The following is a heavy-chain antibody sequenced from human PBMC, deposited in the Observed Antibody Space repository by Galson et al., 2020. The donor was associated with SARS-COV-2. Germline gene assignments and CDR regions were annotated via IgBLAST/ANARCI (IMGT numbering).Heavy chain of an antibody. J-gene: IGHJ4*02. CDR2: IHCRGGST. V-gene: IGHV3-23*01. CDR3: AKDQGNDYGDQLDY. Sequence: FILRRYVLDLVRQAPGEGLEWVSSIHCRGGSTYHPDPVKGRFTISRDKSKHTLYLQRNSLRAEHTAVYFCAKDQGNDYGDQLDYWRQGALVAVAS. D-gene: IGHD4-17*01. CDR1: FILRRYV.